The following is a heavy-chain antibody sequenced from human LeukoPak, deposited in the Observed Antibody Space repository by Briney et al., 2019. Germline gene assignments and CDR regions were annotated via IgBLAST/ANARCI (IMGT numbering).Heavy chain of an antibody. CDR3: AREYYYDSSGYYS. CDR2: ISYGGSNK. V-gene: IGHV3-30*03. CDR1: GFTFSSYG. J-gene: IGHJ4*02. D-gene: IGHD3-22*01. Sequence: GGSLRLSCAASGFTFSSYGMHWVRQAPGKGLEWVAVISYGGSNKYYADSVKGRFTISRDNSKNTLYLQMNSLRAEDTAVYYCAREYYYDSSGYYSWGQGTLVTVSS.